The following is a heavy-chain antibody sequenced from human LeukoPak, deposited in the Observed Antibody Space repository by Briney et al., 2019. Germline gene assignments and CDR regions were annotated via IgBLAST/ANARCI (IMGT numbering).Heavy chain of an antibody. J-gene: IGHJ5*02. V-gene: IGHV4-31*03. CDR1: GGFISNTDYY. CDR2: IYFSGN. D-gene: IGHD6-13*01. CDR3: AREHSSSSWFDP. Sequence: SETLSLTCTVSGGFISNTDYYWSWIPQHPGEGLEWIGYIYFSGNYYNPSLKSRVTMSIDTSKNQFSLKLSSVTAADTAVYYCAREHSSSSWFDPWGQGILVTVST.